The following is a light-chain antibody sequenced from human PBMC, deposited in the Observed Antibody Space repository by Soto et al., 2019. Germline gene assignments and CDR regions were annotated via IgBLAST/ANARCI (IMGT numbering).Light chain of an antibody. J-gene: IGLJ3*02. CDR2: DVN. Sequence: QSALTQPPSASGSPGQSVTISCTGTSSDIGGYDSVSWYQQLPGKAPKLMIFDVNKRPSGVPTRFSGSKSGSTASLTVSWLQAEDEADYYCETWDRNTRVFGGGTKLTVL. CDR1: SSDIGGYDS. V-gene: IGLV2-8*01. CDR3: ETWDRNTRV.